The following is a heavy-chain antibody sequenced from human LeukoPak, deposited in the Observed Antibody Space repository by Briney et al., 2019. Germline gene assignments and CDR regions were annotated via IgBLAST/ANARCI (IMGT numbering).Heavy chain of an antibody. J-gene: IGHJ4*02. CDR2: SDPEDVKT. CDR1: GYSLTELA. CDR3: ATFQAYANSGHLRPYFDY. D-gene: IGHD3-22*01. Sequence: ASVKVSCKISGYSLTELAIHWVRQAPGKGLEWMGGSDPEDVKTSFAEKFQGRVTFTEDTSTDTAFMELSRLRSDDTPVYYCATFQAYANSGHLRPYFDYWGQGTLVTVSS. V-gene: IGHV1-24*01.